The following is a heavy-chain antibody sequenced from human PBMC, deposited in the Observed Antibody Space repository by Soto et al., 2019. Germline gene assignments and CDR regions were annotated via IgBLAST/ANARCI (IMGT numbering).Heavy chain of an antibody. V-gene: IGHV3-7*03. CDR2: IKEDGSEK. CDR3: ARDGGGIGYYTGPYYYGMDV. D-gene: IGHD3-3*01. CDR1: GFTFTRYW. Sequence: GGSLRLSCAASGFTFTRYWMNWVRQAPGKGLEWLANIKEDGSEKIYVDSVKGRFTISRDNAQKSVYLQMNSLRAEDTAVYYCARDGGGIGYYTGPYYYGMDVWGQGTTVTVSS. J-gene: IGHJ6*02.